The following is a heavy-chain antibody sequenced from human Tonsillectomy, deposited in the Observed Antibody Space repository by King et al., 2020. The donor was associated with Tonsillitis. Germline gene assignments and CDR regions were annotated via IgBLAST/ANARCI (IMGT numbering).Heavy chain of an antibody. CDR2: ISPDGLST. Sequence: VQLVESGGGLVQPGGSLRLSCSASGFTFSNFAMHWVRQAPGKGLEYVSAISPDGLSTYYSASVKDRFIISRDDSKNTLFLQMSSLRPEDTAMYYCVKDSHRGYDQLDFWGQGTLVTVSS. CDR3: VKDSHRGYDQLDF. J-gene: IGHJ4*02. V-gene: IGHV3-64D*06. CDR1: GFTFSNFA. D-gene: IGHD5-12*01.